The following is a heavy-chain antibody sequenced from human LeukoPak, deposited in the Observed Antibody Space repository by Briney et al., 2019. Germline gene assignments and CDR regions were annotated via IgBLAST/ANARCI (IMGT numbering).Heavy chain of an antibody. J-gene: IGHJ2*01. CDR1: GGSIRSYY. Sequence: KPSETLSLTCTVSGGSIRSYYWSWIRQPPGKGLEWIGYIYYSGSTNYNPSLKSRVSISVDTSKNHFSLKLSSVTAADTAVYYCARRPYWYFDLWGRGTLVTVSS. CDR3: ARRPYWYFDL. CDR2: IYYSGST. V-gene: IGHV4-59*12.